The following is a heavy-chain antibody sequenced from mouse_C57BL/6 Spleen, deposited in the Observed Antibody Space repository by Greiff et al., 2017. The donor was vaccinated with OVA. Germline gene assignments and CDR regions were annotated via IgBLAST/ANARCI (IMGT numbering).Heavy chain of an antibody. CDR1: GYSITSGYY. J-gene: IGHJ2*01. V-gene: IGHV3-6*01. Sequence: VQLKESGPGLVKPSQSLSLTCSVTGYSITSGYYWDWIRQFPGNKLEWMGYIRYDGSNKYKPSLQNRTTITRATSKNQFFLKLNSVTTEDTATDYCARGRVTTAFDYWGQGTTLTVSA. CDR2: IRYDGSN. D-gene: IGHD2-2*01. CDR3: ARGRVTTAFDY.